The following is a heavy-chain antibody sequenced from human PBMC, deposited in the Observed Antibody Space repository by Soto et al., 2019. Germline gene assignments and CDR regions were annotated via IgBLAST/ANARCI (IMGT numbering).Heavy chain of an antibody. D-gene: IGHD5-18*01. Sequence: GGSLRLSCAASGFTFSSYAMSWVRQAPGKGLEWVSTISGSDGRTYSTESVKGRFTISRDNSRNTAYLQMNSLRVEDTAVYYCAKGVSQYTPLALFDYWGRGTLVTVSS. CDR2: ISGSDGRT. CDR3: AKGVSQYTPLALFDY. V-gene: IGHV3-23*01. J-gene: IGHJ4*02. CDR1: GFTFSSYA.